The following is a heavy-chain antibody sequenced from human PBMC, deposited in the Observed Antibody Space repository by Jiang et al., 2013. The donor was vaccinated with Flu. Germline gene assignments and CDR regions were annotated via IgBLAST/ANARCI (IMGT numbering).Heavy chain of an antibody. J-gene: IGHJ4*02. V-gene: IGHV3-30*01. CDR3: ARDPGYYDSSGYWEEYYFDY. CDR2: ISYDGSNK. Sequence: VISYDGSNKYYADSVKGRFTISRDNSKNTLYLQMNSLRAEDTAVYYCARDPGYYDSSGYWEEYYFDYWGQGTLVTVSS. D-gene: IGHD3-22*01.